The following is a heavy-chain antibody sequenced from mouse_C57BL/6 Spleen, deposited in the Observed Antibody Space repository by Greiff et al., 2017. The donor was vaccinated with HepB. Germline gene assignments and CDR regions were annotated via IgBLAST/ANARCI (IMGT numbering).Heavy chain of an antibody. Sequence: VQLQQSGAELVKPGASVKLSCKASGYTFTSYWMQWVKQRPGQGLEWIGEIDPSDSYTNYNQKFKGKATLTVDTSSSTAYMQLSSLTSEDSAVYYCARRGVFYAMDYWGQGTSVTVSS. CDR3: ARRGVFYAMDY. CDR1: GYTFTSYW. J-gene: IGHJ4*01. V-gene: IGHV1-50*01. CDR2: IDPSDSYT.